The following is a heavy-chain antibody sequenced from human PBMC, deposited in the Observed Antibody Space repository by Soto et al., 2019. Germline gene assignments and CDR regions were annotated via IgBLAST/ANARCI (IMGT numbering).Heavy chain of an antibody. Sequence: EVQLVESGGGLVQPGGSLRLSCAASGFTVSSNYMSWVRQAPGKGLEWVSVIYSGGSTYYADSVKGRFTISRHNSKNTLYLQMNSLRAEDTAVYYCARDDTFDYGSFDYWGQGTLVTVSS. V-gene: IGHV3-53*04. CDR3: ARDDTFDYGSFDY. J-gene: IGHJ4*02. CDR1: GFTVSSNY. CDR2: IYSGGST. D-gene: IGHD4-17*01.